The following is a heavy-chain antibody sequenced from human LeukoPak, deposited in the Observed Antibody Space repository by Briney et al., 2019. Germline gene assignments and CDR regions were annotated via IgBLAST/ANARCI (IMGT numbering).Heavy chain of an antibody. CDR3: ARTLLRWDAFDT. Sequence: GGSLRLSCAASAFTFSDSWMHWVRQAPGKGLVWVSHVNSDGSSTSYADSVKGRFTISRDNAKNTLYLQMNSLRAEDTAVYYRARTLLRWDAFDTWGQGTMVTVFS. CDR1: AFTFSDSW. D-gene: IGHD2-15*01. CDR2: VNSDGSST. V-gene: IGHV3-74*01. J-gene: IGHJ3*02.